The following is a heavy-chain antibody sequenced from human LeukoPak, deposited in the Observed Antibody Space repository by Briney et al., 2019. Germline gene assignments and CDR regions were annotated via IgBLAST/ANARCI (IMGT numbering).Heavy chain of an antibody. CDR2: IKQDGSEK. Sequence: VGSLRLSCAASGFTFSNYWMSWVRQAPGKGLEWVANIKQDGSEKYYVDSVKGRFTISRDNAESPLYLQLNSLRAEDTAVYYCAREEYTYGHGGFDFWGQGSLVIVSS. J-gene: IGHJ4*02. D-gene: IGHD5-18*01. CDR1: GFTFSNYW. CDR3: AREEYTYGHGGFDF. V-gene: IGHV3-7*03.